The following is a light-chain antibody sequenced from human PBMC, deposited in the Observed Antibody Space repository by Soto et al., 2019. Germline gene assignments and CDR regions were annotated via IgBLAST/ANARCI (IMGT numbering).Light chain of an antibody. CDR3: QQYDDLPT. V-gene: IGKV1-33*01. Sequence: DIQLTQSPSSLSASVGDDVTIACQASQDVSDHLNWYQQKAGQAPKLLIYDASKLEPGVPSRFSGSGSEIYFTFTSSGLQAEDFATYYCQQYDDLPTFGPGTKVDIK. J-gene: IGKJ3*01. CDR2: DAS. CDR1: QDVSDH.